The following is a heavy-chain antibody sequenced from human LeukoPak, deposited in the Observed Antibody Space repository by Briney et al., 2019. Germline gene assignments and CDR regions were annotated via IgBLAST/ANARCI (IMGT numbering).Heavy chain of an antibody. D-gene: IGHD2-21*02. J-gene: IGHJ4*02. CDR2: ISYDGINK. Sequence: GGSLRLSCAASGFTFNYYGMHWVRQAPGKGLEWVAVISYDGINKYYADSVKGRFTISRDNSKNTLHLQMNSLRAEDTAVYYCAKKQSPEPYCSGDCYSGEFYFDYWGQGTLVTVSS. CDR3: AKKQSPEPYCSGDCYSGEFYFDY. V-gene: IGHV3-33*05. CDR1: GFTFNYYG.